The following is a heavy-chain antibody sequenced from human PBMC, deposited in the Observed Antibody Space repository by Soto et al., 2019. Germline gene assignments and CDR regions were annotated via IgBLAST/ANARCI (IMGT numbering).Heavy chain of an antibody. D-gene: IGHD3-22*01. CDR3: AKDAGTYYYDSSGYYQGPYDY. J-gene: IGHJ4*02. CDR1: GFSFSSYA. V-gene: IGHV3-23*01. Sequence: PGGSLRLSCAASGFSFSSYAMNWVRQAPGKGLEWVSAISGSGGSTYYADSVKGRFTISRDNSKNTLYLQMNSLRAEDTAVYYCAKDAGTYYYDSSGYYQGPYDYWGQGTLVTVSS. CDR2: ISGSGGST.